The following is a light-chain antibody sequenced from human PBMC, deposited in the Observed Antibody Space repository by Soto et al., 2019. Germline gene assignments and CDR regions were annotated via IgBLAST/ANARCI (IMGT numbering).Light chain of an antibody. V-gene: IGKV4-1*01. CDR3: QQYYSSPRT. J-gene: IGKJ1*01. CDR2: WAS. Sequence: DIVMTQSPDSLAVSLGERATLNCKSSQSVLYSSNNKNCLAWYQQKPGQPPKLLIYWASTRESGVPDRFSGSGSGTDFTLTISSLQAEDGAVYYCQQYYSSPRTFGQGTKVEIK. CDR1: QSVLYSSNNKNC.